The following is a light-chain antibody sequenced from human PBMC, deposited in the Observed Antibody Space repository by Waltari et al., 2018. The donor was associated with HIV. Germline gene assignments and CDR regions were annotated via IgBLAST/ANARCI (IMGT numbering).Light chain of an antibody. J-gene: IGKJ3*01. V-gene: IGKV2-28*01. CDR3: MQALQTPGS. CDR2: LGS. CDR1: QSLLHCNGYNY. Sequence: DIVMTQSPLSLPVTPGEPASISCRSSQSLLHCNGYNYLDWYLQKPGQSPQLLIDLGSKRDSGVPDRFSGSGSGTDFTLKISRVEAEDVGVYYCMQALQTPGSFGPGTKVDIK.